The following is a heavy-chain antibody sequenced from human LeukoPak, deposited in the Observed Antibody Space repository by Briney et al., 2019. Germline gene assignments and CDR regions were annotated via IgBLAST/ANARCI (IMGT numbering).Heavy chain of an antibody. CDR3: ASPPEIAAAGTGPYYYYYYMDV. V-gene: IGHV3-23*01. Sequence: GGSLRLSCAASGFTFSSYAMSWVRQAPGKGLEWVSAISGSGGSTYYADSVKGRFTISRDNAKNSLYLQMNSLRAEDTAVYYCASPPEIAAAGTGPYYYYYYMDVWGKGTTVTVSS. J-gene: IGHJ6*03. CDR2: ISGSGGST. CDR1: GFTFSSYA. D-gene: IGHD6-13*01.